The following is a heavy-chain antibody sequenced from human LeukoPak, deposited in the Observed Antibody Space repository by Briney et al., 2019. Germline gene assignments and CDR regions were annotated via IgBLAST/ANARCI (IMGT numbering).Heavy chain of an antibody. CDR1: GYTFTSYG. D-gene: IGHD3-22*01. V-gene: IGHV1-18*01. CDR3: ALAYYYDSSGYYPY. Sequence: GASVKVSCKASGYTFTSYGISWVRQAPGQGLEWMGWISAHNGNTNYAQKLQGRVTMTTDTFTSTAYMELRSLRSDDTAVYYCALAYYYDSSGYYPYWGQGTLVTVSS. CDR2: ISAHNGNT. J-gene: IGHJ4*02.